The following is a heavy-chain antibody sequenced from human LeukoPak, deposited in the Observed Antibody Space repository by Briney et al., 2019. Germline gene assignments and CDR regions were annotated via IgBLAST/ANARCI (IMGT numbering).Heavy chain of an antibody. D-gene: IGHD1-26*01. CDR1: GFTFSDYY. Sequence: SGGSLRLSCAASGFTFSDYYMSWIRQAPGKGLEWVSYISSSGSTIYYADSVKGRFTISRDNAKNSLYLQMNSLRAEDTAVYYCARDQGYYLYCFDYWGQGTLVTVSS. CDR3: ARDQGYYLYCFDY. CDR2: ISSSGSTI. J-gene: IGHJ4*02. V-gene: IGHV3-11*01.